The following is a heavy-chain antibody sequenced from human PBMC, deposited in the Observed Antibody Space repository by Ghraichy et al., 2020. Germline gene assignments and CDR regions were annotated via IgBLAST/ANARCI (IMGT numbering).Heavy chain of an antibody. CDR2: ISAYNGNT. J-gene: IGHJ4*02. D-gene: IGHD3-22*01. CDR1: GYTFTSHG. V-gene: IGHV1-18*04. CDR3: AREERGYYDSSGYYSK. Sequence: ASVKVSCKASGYTFTSHGISWVRQAPGQGLEWMGWISAYNGNTNYAQKLQGRVTMTTDTSTSTAYMELRSLRSDDTAVYYCAREERGYYDSSGYYSKWGQGTLVTVSS.